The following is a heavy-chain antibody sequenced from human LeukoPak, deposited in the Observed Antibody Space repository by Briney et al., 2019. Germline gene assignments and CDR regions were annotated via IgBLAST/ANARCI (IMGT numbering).Heavy chain of an antibody. J-gene: IGHJ4*02. D-gene: IGHD3-3*01. CDR2: VKQDGSEK. CDR1: GFTFSSYW. CDR3: VRDEVLRLLEGLGVFDY. V-gene: IGHV3-7*01. Sequence: PGGSLRLSCAASGFTFSSYWMSWVRQAPGKGLEWVANVKQDGSEKYYVDSVKGRFTISRDNANNSLFLQMSSLRAEDTAIYYCVRDEVLRLLEGLGVFDYWGQGTLVTVSS.